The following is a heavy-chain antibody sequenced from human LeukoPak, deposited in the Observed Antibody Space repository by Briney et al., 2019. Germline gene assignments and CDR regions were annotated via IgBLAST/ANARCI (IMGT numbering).Heavy chain of an antibody. CDR2: INWNSGSI. CDR1: GFTFDDYG. Sequence: GGSLRLSCAASGFTFDDYGMSWVRQAPGKGLEWVSGINWNSGSIDYADSVKGRFTISRDNAKNSLYLQMNSLRAEDTALYYCAKDKGDGSGSYYLYFDYWGQGTLVTVSS. D-gene: IGHD3-10*01. V-gene: IGHV3-20*04. J-gene: IGHJ4*02. CDR3: AKDKGDGSGSYYLYFDY.